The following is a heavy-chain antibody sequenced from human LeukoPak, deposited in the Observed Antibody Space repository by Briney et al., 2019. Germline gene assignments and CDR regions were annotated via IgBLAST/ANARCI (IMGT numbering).Heavy chain of an antibody. CDR1: GGSISSGGYY. J-gene: IGHJ4*01. V-gene: IGHV4-31*03. Sequence: PSQTQSLICTVSGGSISSGGYYWSWIRQHPGKGLEWIGYIYYSGSTYYNPSLKSRVTISVDTYKNQFSLKLSSVTAADTAVYYCASAHTYYYDSSGYYYYDYWGHGTPVTVSS. D-gene: IGHD3-22*01. CDR3: ASAHTYYYDSSGYYYYDY. CDR2: IYYSGST.